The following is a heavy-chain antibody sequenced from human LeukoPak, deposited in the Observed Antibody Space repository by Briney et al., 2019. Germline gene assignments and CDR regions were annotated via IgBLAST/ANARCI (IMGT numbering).Heavy chain of an antibody. Sequence: ASVKVSCKASGYTFTGYYMHWVRQAPGQGLEWMGWMNPNSGNTGYAQKFQGRVTITRNTSISTAYMELSSLRSEDTAVYYCARGDAYYGSGSYYNAVDYWGQGTLVTVSS. D-gene: IGHD3-10*01. CDR3: ARGDAYYGSGSYYNAVDY. J-gene: IGHJ4*02. CDR2: MNPNSGNT. V-gene: IGHV1-8*03. CDR1: GYTFTGYY.